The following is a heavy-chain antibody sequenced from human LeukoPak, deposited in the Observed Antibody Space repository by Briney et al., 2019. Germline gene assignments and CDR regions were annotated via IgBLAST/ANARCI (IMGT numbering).Heavy chain of an antibody. V-gene: IGHV3-30*02. CDR1: GFTFSSHG. D-gene: IGHD3-22*01. CDR2: IRYDGSNK. Sequence: PGGSLRLSFAASGFTFSSHGRDWVRPAPGKGLEWVAFIRYDGSNKYYADSVKGRFTISRDNSKNTLYLQMNSLRAEDTAVYYCARGITMIVATQYFQHWGQGTLVTVSS. J-gene: IGHJ1*01. CDR3: ARGITMIVATQYFQH.